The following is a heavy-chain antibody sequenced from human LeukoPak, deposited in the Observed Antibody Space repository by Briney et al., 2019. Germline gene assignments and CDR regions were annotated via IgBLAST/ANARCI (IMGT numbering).Heavy chain of an antibody. J-gene: IGHJ4*02. CDR3: ARGQYEYCTNGVCFSGLDY. CDR2: IYTSGST. D-gene: IGHD2-8*01. CDR1: GGSISSYY. V-gene: IGHV4-4*07. Sequence: NPSETLSLTCTVSGGSISSYYWSWIRQPAGKGLEWIGRIYTSGSTNYNPSLKSRVTISVDTSKNQFSLKLSSVTAADTAVYYCARGQYEYCTNGVCFSGLDYWGQGTLVTVSS.